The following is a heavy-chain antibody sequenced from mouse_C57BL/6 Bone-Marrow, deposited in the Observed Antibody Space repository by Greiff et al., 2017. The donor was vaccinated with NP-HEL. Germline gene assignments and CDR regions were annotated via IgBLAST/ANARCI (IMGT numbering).Heavy chain of an antibody. CDR3: AISSTRDY. J-gene: IGHJ2*01. CDR2: IDPSDSYT. V-gene: IGHV1-69*01. CDR1: GYTFTSYW. D-gene: IGHD2-1*01. Sequence: QVQLQQPGAELVMPGASVKLSCKASGYTFTSYWMHWVKQRPGQGLEWIGEIDPSDSYTNYNQKFKGKATFTVDKSSSTAYMHLSSLTSEDSAVYCCAISSTRDYCGQGTTLTVSS.